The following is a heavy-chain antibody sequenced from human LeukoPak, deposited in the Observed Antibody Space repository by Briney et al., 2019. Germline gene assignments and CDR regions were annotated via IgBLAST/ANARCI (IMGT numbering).Heavy chain of an antibody. CDR2: INHSGST. CDR1: GGSFSGYY. V-gene: IGHV4-34*01. J-gene: IGHJ6*03. Sequence: SETLSLTCAVYGGSFSGYYWSWIRQPPGKGLEWIGEINHSGSTNYNPSLKSRVTISVDTSKNQFSLKLSSVTAADTAVYYCARDQVAATPLVYYMDVWGKGTTVTVSS. CDR3: ARDQVAATPLVYYMDV. D-gene: IGHD2-15*01.